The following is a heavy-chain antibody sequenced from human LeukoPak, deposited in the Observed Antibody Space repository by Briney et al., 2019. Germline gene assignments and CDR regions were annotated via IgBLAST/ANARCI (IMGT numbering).Heavy chain of an antibody. V-gene: IGHV4-39*07. CDR3: ARDPRYCVTTSCYPTWFGP. J-gene: IGHJ5*02. Sequence: SETLSLTCTVSGGSISSSTHYWGWIRQPPGKGLEWIGSIYYGGNTYYNPSLKSRVTISIDTSKNQFSLKVSSVTAADTAVYYYARDPRYCVTTSCYPTWFGPWGQGTLVTVSS. CDR2: IYYGGNT. D-gene: IGHD2-2*01. CDR1: GGSISSSTHY.